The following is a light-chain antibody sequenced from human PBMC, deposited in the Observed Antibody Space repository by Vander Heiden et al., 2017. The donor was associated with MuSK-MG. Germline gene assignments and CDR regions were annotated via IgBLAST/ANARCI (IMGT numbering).Light chain of an antibody. J-gene: IGKJ2*01. CDR2: DAH. V-gene: IGKV1-39*01. CDR1: QTINNH. CDR3: QQAFHAPDT. Sequence: DIQVTQSPSSLSASVGDRVTITCRTSQTINNHLNWYQHKPGKAPKLLIYDAHNLQSGVPSRFSGSGSGTDFSLTISTLQPDDFATYYCQQAFHAPDTFGQGTKLEIK.